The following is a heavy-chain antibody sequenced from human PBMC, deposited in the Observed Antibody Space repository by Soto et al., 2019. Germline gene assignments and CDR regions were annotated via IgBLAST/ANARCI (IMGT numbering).Heavy chain of an antibody. CDR3: ARDKAPAPLLGGCAP. CDR1: GGSISSYY. D-gene: IGHD3-16*01. V-gene: IGHV4-59*01. CDR2: IYYSGST. J-gene: IGHJ5*02. Sequence: SETLSLTCTVSGGSISSYYWSWIRQPPGKGLEWIGYIYYSGSTNYNPSLKSRVTISVDTSKNQFSLKLSSVTAADTAVYYCARDKAPAPLLGGCAPWARGTRAPVP.